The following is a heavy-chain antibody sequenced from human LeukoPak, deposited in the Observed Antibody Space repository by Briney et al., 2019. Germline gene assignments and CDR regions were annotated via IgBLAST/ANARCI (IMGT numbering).Heavy chain of an antibody. CDR2: ISGSSGYT. J-gene: IGHJ4*02. CDR1: GFTFSNDA. Sequence: GGSLRLSCAASGFTFSNDAMTWVRQAPGEGLEWVSSISGSSGYTYYADSVKGRFTISRDNSENMLFLQMNSLTAEDTAVYYCAKGDGDFLNIDYWGQGTLVTVSS. V-gene: IGHV3-23*01. CDR3: AKGDGDFLNIDY. D-gene: IGHD4-17*01.